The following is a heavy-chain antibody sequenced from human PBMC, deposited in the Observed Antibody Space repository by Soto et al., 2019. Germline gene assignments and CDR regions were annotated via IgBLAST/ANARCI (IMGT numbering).Heavy chain of an antibody. CDR2: INPNSGGT. D-gene: IGHD2-2*01. J-gene: IGHJ6*02. Sequence: GASVKVSCKASGYTFTGYYMHWVRQAPGQGLEWMGWINPNSGGTNYAQKYQGWVTMTRDTSISTAYMELSRLRSDDTAVYYCARGGVPAAMFFPGLATPAYGMDVWGQGTTVTVSS. CDR1: GYTFTGYY. V-gene: IGHV1-2*04. CDR3: ARGGVPAAMFFPGLATPAYGMDV.